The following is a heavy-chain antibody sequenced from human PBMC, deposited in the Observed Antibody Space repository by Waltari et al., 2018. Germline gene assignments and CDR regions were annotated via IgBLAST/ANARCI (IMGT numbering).Heavy chain of an antibody. CDR3: AGSRGDNRGPAVDF. V-gene: IGHV1-18*01. J-gene: IGHJ4*01. CDR1: GSSLEYVD. CDR2: VSKYSGST. Sequence: VPLVQAGAEEKQPGASVTVCWEASGSSLEYVDVTWVRQAPGRGLEGVGWVSKYSGSTAYAQELQCRVALTTDASTRTADMDGGTLRAEETAVYYWAGSRGDNRGPAVDFWGHGSLVTVSS. D-gene: IGHD2-21*02.